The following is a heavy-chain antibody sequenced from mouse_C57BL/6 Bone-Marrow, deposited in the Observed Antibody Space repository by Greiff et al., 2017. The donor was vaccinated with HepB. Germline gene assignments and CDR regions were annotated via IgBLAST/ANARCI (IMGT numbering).Heavy chain of an antibody. J-gene: IGHJ1*03. CDR3: ARDVYYYGSSYPFDV. D-gene: IGHD1-1*01. V-gene: IGHV7-1*01. Sequence: EVQLVESGGGLVQSGRSLRLSCATSGFTFSDFYMEWVRQAPGKGLEWIAASRNKANDYTTEYSASVKGRFIVSRDTSQSILYLQMNALRAEDTAIYYCARDVYYYGSSYPFDVWGTGTTVTVSS. CDR2: SRNKANDYTT. CDR1: GFTFSDFY.